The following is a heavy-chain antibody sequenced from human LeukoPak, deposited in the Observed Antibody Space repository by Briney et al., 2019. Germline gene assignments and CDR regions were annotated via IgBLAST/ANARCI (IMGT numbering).Heavy chain of an antibody. D-gene: IGHD3-22*01. V-gene: IGHV3-23*01. CDR2: ISGSGGST. CDR3: ARDRRGYYSPFDY. CDR1: GFTFSSYG. Sequence: GGSLRLSCAASGFTFSSYGMSWVRQDPGKGLEWVSAISGSGGSTYYADSVKGRFTISRDNSKNTLYLQMNSLRAEDTAVYYCARDRRGYYSPFDYWGQGTLVTVSS. J-gene: IGHJ4*02.